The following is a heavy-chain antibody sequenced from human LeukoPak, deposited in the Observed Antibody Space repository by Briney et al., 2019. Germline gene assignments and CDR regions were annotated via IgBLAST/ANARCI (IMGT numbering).Heavy chain of an antibody. J-gene: IGHJ4*02. CDR2: MNPNSGNT. Sequence: GASVKVSCKASGYTFTSYDINWVRQATGQGLEWMGWMNPNSGNTGYAQKFQGRVTMTRDMSTSTVYMELSSLRSADTAVYYCARARGYSYGYPDYWGQGTLVTVSS. D-gene: IGHD5-18*01. V-gene: IGHV1-8*02. CDR3: ARARGYSYGYPDY. CDR1: GYTFTSYD.